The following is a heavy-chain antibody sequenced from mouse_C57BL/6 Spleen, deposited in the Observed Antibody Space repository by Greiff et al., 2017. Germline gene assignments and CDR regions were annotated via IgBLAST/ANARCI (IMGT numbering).Heavy chain of an antibody. CDR2: IYPSDSET. D-gene: IGHD2-1*01. V-gene: IGHV1-61*01. CDR3: ARKGNYVDYAMDY. J-gene: IGHJ4*01. Sequence: QVQLQPPGAELVRPGSSVKLSCEASGYTFTSYWMDWVKQRPGQGLEWIGNIYPSDSETHYNQKFKDKATLTVDKSSSTAYMQLSSLTSGDSAVYYCARKGNYVDYAMDYWGQGTSVTVSS. CDR1: GYTFTSYW.